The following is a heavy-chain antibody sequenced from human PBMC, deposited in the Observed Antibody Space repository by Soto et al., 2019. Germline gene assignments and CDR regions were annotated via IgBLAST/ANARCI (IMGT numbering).Heavy chain of an antibody. CDR2: IKQDGIEK. Sequence: EVQLVESGGGLVQPGGSLRLSCAASGFTFSSYWMSWVRQAPGKGLEWVANIKQDGIEKYYVDSVKGRFTSSRHNAKNSLYLQMNSLRAEDTAVYYCAGEGVGLELRYFYYRGQGTLVTVSS. V-gene: IGHV3-7*05. CDR3: AGEGVGLELRYFYY. J-gene: IGHJ4*02. D-gene: IGHD1-7*01. CDR1: GFTFSSYW.